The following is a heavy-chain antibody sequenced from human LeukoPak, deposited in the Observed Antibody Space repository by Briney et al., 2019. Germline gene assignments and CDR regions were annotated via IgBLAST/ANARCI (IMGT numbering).Heavy chain of an antibody. D-gene: IGHD5-24*01. J-gene: IGHJ4*02. V-gene: IGHV1-69*05. CDR2: IIPIFSTA. CDR1: GGTFSSYA. Sequence: SVKVSCKASGGTFSSYAISWVRQAPGQGLEWMGGIIPIFSTANYAQKFQGRVTITTDESTSTAYMELSSLRSEDTAVYYCASARDGYNLYYFDYWGQGTLVTVSS. CDR3: ASARDGYNLYYFDY.